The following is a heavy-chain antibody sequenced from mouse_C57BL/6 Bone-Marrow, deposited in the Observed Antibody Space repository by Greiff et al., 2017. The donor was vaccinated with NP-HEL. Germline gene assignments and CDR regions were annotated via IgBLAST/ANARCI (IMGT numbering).Heavy chain of an antibody. Sequence: EVHLVESGGGLVQPGGSLSLSCAASGFTFTDYFISWVRQPPGKALEWLGFIRNKANGFTTEYSASVKGRFNISRDNSQSILYLQMNAQRAEDSATYNCARLPPHYWGQGTSVTVAS. V-gene: IGHV7-3*01. CDR1: GFTFTDYF. CDR2: IRNKANGFTT. CDR3: ARLPPHY. J-gene: IGHJ4*01.